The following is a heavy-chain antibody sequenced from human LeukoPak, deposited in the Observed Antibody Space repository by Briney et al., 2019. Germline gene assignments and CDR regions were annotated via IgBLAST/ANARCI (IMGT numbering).Heavy chain of an antibody. J-gene: IGHJ4*02. CDR3: ARGYSSNRMVFDY. CDR1: GGSISSGAYY. CDR2: IYYTGST. Sequence: ASETLSLTCTVSGGSISSGAYYWNWVRQHPGKGLEWIGYIYYTGSTYYNPSLQSRVIIAVGTSKNQFSLSLSSVTAADTAVYYCARGYSSNRMVFDYWGQGTLVTVSS. V-gene: IGHV4-31*03. D-gene: IGHD6-13*01.